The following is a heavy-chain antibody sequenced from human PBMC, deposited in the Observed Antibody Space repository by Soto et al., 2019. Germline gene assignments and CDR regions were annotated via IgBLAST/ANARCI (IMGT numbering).Heavy chain of an antibody. CDR3: ARGGIPPSGYGIAYAMDV. CDR1: GVSISGSRYY. J-gene: IGHJ6*02. CDR2: IYYSGST. Sequence: SETLSLTCTVSGVSISGSRYYWGWIRQPPGRGLEWIGNIYYSGSTYYTPALKSRVTLSVDTSKNQFSLNLSSVTAADTAVYYCARGGIPPSGYGIAYAMDVWGQGTTVTVSS. D-gene: IGHD1-26*01. V-gene: IGHV4-39*01.